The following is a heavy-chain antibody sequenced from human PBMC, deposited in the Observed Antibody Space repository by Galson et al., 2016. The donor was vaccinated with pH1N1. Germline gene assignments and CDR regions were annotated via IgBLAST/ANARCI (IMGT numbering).Heavy chain of an antibody. J-gene: IGHJ4*02. V-gene: IGHV7-4-1*02. CDR1: GFTFSNHG. D-gene: IGHD4-17*01. Sequence: SVKVSCKASGFTFSNHGINWVRQAPGQGLEWMGWINTKTGNPTYAQGFTGRFVFSLDTSVNTAYLQINSLKADDTAVYYCARADYGDYVGYFDYWGQGTLVTVSS. CDR2: INTKTGNP. CDR3: ARADYGDYVGYFDY.